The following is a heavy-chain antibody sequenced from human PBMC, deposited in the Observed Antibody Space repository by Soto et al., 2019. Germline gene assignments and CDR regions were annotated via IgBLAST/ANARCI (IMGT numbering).Heavy chain of an antibody. CDR2: IKPDGSGE. Sequence: EVQLVESGGGLVQPGGSLRLSCTASGITLSRDWMTWVRQAPGKGLEWVASIKPDGSGEYYLDSVKGRFTISRDNTKNSLYLPATSLRAEDTAMYFCAKLLNGVTALDYWGQGTLVTVSS. V-gene: IGHV3-7*01. J-gene: IGHJ4*02. D-gene: IGHD2-21*02. CDR1: GITLSRDW. CDR3: AKLLNGVTALDY.